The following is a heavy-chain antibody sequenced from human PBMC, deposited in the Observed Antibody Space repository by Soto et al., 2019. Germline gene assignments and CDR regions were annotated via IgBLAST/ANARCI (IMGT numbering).Heavy chain of an antibody. D-gene: IGHD1-1*01. CDR1: GYNFINYW. CDR2: IQPGDTDT. J-gene: IGHJ4*02. CDR3: ARIDPTQDRLDY. Sequence: PGESLKISCKPSGYNFINYWIGWVRQPPGKGLEWMVFIQPGDTDTKYNPSFRGQITISVDKSISTAFLQRTSLRASDTAMSYCARIDPTQDRLDYWGQGTLVTFYS. V-gene: IGHV5-51*01.